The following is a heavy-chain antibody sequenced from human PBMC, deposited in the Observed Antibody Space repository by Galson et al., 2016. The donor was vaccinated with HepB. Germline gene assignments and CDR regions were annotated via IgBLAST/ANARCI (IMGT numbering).Heavy chain of an antibody. CDR1: GDSISSSRTY. CDR2: MFYSGST. CDR3: TRGRGVIITYAFDT. Sequence: SETLSLTCTVSGDSISSSRTYWGRIRQPPGKGLEWIGSMFYSGSTYYNLSLKSRITMSVDTSKNQFSLKLTSVTAADTAVYYCTRGRGVIITYAFDTWGQGTMVTVSS. V-gene: IGHV4-39*01. J-gene: IGHJ3*02. D-gene: IGHD3-10*01.